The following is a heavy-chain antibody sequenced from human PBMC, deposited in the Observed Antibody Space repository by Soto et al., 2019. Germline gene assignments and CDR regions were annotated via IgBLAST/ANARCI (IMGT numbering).Heavy chain of an antibody. Sequence: EASVKVSCKASGCTFTDYYMHWVRQATGQGLEWMGWMNPNSGNTGYAQKFQGRVTMTRNTSISTAYMELSSLRSEDTAVYYCARGLRKWELLPGVDYWGQETLVTVSS. J-gene: IGHJ4*02. D-gene: IGHD1-26*01. V-gene: IGHV1-8*02. CDR2: MNPNSGNT. CDR3: ARGLRKWELLPGVDY. CDR1: GCTFTDYY.